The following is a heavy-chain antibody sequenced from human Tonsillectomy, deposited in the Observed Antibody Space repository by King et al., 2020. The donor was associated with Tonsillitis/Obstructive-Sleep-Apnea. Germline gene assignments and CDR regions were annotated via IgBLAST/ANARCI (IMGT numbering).Heavy chain of an antibody. J-gene: IGHJ6*03. CDR3: ARHSNGSVSYSAGPSMYV. V-gene: IGHV5-10-1*01. CDR2: IDPSDSYI. CDR1: GYSFTTYW. Sequence: QLVQSGAEVKKPGESLRISCESSGYSFTTYWITWVRQVPGKGLEWMGKIDPSDSYIKYSPSFQGHVTISSDKSISTAYLQWNSLKASDTAMYYCARHSNGSVSYSAGPSMYVWGKVTTVTVAS. D-gene: IGHD3-10*01.